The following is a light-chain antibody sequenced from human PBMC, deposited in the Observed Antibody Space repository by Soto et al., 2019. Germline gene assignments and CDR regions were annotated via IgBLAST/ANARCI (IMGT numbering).Light chain of an antibody. Sequence: AIQMTQSPSSLSTSVGDRVTITCRASQGISFDVAWYQQKPGKAPKLLIYAASSLQSGVPSRFSGSGSGTDFTLPISSLQPEDFATYYCLQDYNYPYTFGQGTKLELK. V-gene: IGKV1-6*01. CDR3: LQDYNYPYT. J-gene: IGKJ2*01. CDR2: AAS. CDR1: QGISFD.